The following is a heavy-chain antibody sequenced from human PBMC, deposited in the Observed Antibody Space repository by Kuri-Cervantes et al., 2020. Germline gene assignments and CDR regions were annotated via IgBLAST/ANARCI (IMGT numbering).Heavy chain of an antibody. CDR3: ARDREVYYGSGSSPYWYYGMDV. V-gene: IGHV3-11*04. CDR1: GFTFSDYY. CDR2: ISSSSTAI. Sequence: GGSLRLSCAASGFTFSDYYMSWIRQAPGKGLEWVSYISSSSTAIYYADSVKGRFTISRDNSKNTLYLQMNSLRAEDTAVYYCARDREVYYGSGSSPYWYYGMDVWGQGTTVTVSS. D-gene: IGHD3-10*01. J-gene: IGHJ6*02.